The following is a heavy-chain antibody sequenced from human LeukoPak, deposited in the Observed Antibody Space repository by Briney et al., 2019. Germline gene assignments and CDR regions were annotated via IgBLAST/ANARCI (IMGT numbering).Heavy chain of an antibody. CDR1: GFTFSSYA. V-gene: IGHV3-23*01. D-gene: IGHD2-8*01. CDR2: ISGSGGST. Sequence: GGSLRLSCAASGFTFSSYAMSWVRQAPGKGLEWVSGISGSGGSTYYADSVKGRFTISRDNSKNTLYLQMNSLRAEDTAVYYCAKDQRGGYGVFSPIDYWGQGTLVTVSS. J-gene: IGHJ4*02. CDR3: AKDQRGGYGVFSPIDY.